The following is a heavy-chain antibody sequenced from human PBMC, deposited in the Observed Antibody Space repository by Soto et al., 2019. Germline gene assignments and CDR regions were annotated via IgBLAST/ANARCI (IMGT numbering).Heavy chain of an antibody. CDR3: AKDRPIYYDSSGYYSFGY. CDR1: GFTFSSYA. D-gene: IGHD3-22*01. CDR2: ISGSGGST. J-gene: IGHJ4*02. V-gene: IGHV3-23*01. Sequence: GGSLRLSCAASGFTFSSYAMSWVRQAPGKGLEWVSAISGSGGSTYYADSVKGRFTISRDNSKNTLYLQMNSLRAEDTAVYYCAKDRPIYYDSSGYYSFGYWGQGTLVTVSS.